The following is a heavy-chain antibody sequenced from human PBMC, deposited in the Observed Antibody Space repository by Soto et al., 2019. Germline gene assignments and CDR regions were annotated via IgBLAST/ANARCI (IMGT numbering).Heavy chain of an antibody. D-gene: IGHD3-10*01. CDR2: ITGSGGSR. V-gene: IGHV3-23*01. CDR3: AKEAPITMLSQYYFDY. J-gene: IGHJ4*02. Sequence: PGGSLRLSCAASGFTLSIYSMNWVRQAPGKGLEWVAGITGSGGSRYYADSVKGRFTLSRDNSKNTLYLQMNNLRAEDTAVYSCAKEAPITMLSQYYFDYWGQGTLVTVSS. CDR1: GFTLSIYS.